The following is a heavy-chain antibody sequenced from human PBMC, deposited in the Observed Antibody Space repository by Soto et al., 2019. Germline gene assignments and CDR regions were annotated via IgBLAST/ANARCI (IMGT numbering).Heavy chain of an antibody. CDR1: GGSISSGDYY. J-gene: IGHJ4*02. CDR2: IYYSGST. D-gene: IGHD6-13*01. CDR3: ARGRPPYSSSWYPGYFDY. V-gene: IGHV4-30-4*01. Sequence: TLSLTCTVSGGSISSGDYYWSWIRQPPGKGLEWIGYIYYSGSTYYNPSLKSRVTISVDTSKNQFSLKLSSVTAADTAVYYCARGRPPYSSSWYPGYFDYWGQGTLVTVSS.